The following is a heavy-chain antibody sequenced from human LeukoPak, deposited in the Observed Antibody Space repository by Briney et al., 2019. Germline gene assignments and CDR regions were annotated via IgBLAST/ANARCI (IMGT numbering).Heavy chain of an antibody. J-gene: IGHJ4*02. Sequence: SETLSLTCAVYGGSFSGYYWSWIRQPPGKGLKWIGEINHSGSTNYNPSLKSRVTISVDTSKNQFSLKLSSVTAADTAVYYCARQGGGNPLYYFDYWGQGTLVTVSS. CDR2: INHSGST. CDR1: GGSFSGYY. D-gene: IGHD4-23*01. V-gene: IGHV4-34*01. CDR3: ARQGGGNPLYYFDY.